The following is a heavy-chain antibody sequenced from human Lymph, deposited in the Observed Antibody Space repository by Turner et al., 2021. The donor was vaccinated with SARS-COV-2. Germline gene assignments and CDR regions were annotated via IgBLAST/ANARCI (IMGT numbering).Heavy chain of an antibody. J-gene: IGHJ6*02. D-gene: IGHD3-3*01. Sequence: QVQLVESGGGVVQPGRSLGLSCAASGFTLSSYGMHWVRQAPGKGLEWVAVISYDGSNKYYADSVKGRFTISRDNTKKTLYLQMNSLRAEDTAVYYCAKVRSIFGVVIGGMDVWGQGTTVTVSS. CDR1: GFTLSSYG. V-gene: IGHV3-30*18. CDR3: AKVRSIFGVVIGGMDV. CDR2: ISYDGSNK.